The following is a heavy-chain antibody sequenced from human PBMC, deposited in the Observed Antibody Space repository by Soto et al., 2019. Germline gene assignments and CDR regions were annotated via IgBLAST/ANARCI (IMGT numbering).Heavy chain of an antibody. J-gene: IGHJ4*02. CDR1: GFTFNNYW. D-gene: IGHD2-21*02. CDR3: ARHGDYCFAY. CDR2: IKGDGSEI. V-gene: IGHV3-7*03. Sequence: GGSLRLSCVASGFTFNNYWMTWLRQAPGKGLEWVAHIKGDGSEISYVDYVKGRFTISRDNAKNSLYLQMNSLRVEDTAVYYCARHGDYCFAYSGQGILVTVS.